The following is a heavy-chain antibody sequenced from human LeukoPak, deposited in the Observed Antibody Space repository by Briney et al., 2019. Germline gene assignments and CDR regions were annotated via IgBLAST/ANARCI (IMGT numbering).Heavy chain of an antibody. CDR3: AREPFGSGGCPDY. Sequence: QTGGSLRLSCAASGITFNAIHWVRQAPGKGLEWVALTWYDGRNKYYADSVKGRFTISIDNSKNMVYLHMNSLRADDTAVYYCAREPFGSGGCPDYWGQGTLVTVSS. V-gene: IGHV3-33*01. CDR1: GITFNA. CDR2: TWYDGRNK. J-gene: IGHJ4*02. D-gene: IGHD3-10*01.